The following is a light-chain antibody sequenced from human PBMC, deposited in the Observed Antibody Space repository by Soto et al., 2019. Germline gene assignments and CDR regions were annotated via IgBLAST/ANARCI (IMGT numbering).Light chain of an antibody. J-gene: IGKJ2*02. CDR3: QQYNSYSLCT. CDR1: QSISSW. Sequence: DIQMTQSPSTLSASVGDRVTITCRASQSISSWLAWYQQKPGKAPKLLIYDASSLESGVPSRFSGSGSGTEFTLPISSLQPDDFATYYCQQYNSYSLCTFGQGTKLEIK. V-gene: IGKV1-5*01. CDR2: DAS.